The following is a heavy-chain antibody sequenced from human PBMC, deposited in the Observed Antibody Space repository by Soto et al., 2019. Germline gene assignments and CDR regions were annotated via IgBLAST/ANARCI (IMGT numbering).Heavy chain of an antibody. CDR2: IYYSGST. Sequence: SETLSLTCTVSGGSISSSRYYWGWIRQPPGKGLEWIGSIYYSGSTYYNQSLKSRVTISVDTSKNQFSLKLSPVTAADTAVYYCARWIQLWGFDYWGQGTLVTVSS. D-gene: IGHD5-18*01. J-gene: IGHJ4*02. V-gene: IGHV4-39*01. CDR3: ARWIQLWGFDY. CDR1: GGSISSSRYY.